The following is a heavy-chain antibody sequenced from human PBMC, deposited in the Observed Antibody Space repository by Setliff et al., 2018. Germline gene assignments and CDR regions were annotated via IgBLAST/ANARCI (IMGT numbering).Heavy chain of an antibody. V-gene: IGHV4-61*09. CDR2: IYTSGST. Sequence: LSLTCTVSGGSISSGSYYWSWIRQPAGKGLEWIGHIYTSGSTNYNPSLKSRVTISVDTSKNQFSLKLSSVTAADTAVYYCARVGGADYYDSSGYYFLKQYYFDYWGQGTLVTVSS. CDR3: ARVGGADYYDSSGYYFLKQYYFDY. D-gene: IGHD3-22*01. J-gene: IGHJ4*02. CDR1: GGSISSGSYY.